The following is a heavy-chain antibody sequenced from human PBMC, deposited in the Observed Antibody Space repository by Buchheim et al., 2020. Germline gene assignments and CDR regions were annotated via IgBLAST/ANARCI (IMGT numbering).Heavy chain of an antibody. J-gene: IGHJ4*02. CDR1: GFIFSTYA. Sequence: EVQLLESGGGLVQPEGSLRLSCAASGFIFSTYAMGWVRQAPGKGLEWVSVISADGDRAFYADSVKGRFTISRDNSKNTLYVQMNSLRVEDTAVYYCAKRAATTGTNDYWGQGTL. CDR2: ISADGDRA. CDR3: AKRAATTGTNDY. D-gene: IGHD1-14*01. V-gene: IGHV3-23*01.